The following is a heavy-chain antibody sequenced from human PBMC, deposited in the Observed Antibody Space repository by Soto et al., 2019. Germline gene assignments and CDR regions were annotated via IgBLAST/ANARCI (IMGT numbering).Heavy chain of an antibody. CDR1: GGSIRTRGSISTRSFY. CDR3: ASHRTFWPFDD. V-gene: IGHV4-39*01. J-gene: IGHJ4*02. D-gene: IGHD2-8*01. CDR2: ISYSDGS. Sequence: SETLSLTGTVSGGSIRTRGSISTRSFYWGWMRQPPGTGLQWIDSISYSDGSFYNSSLKSRLTISVDTSKNQFSLSLRSVTAADTAVYYCASHRTFWPFDDWGQGTVVT.